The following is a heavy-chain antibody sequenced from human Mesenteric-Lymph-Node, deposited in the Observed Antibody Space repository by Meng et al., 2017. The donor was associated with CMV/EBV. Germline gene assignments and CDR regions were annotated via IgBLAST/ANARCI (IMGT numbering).Heavy chain of an antibody. D-gene: IGHD1-26*01. CDR1: GFSFSLYT. J-gene: IGHJ4*02. Sequence: GESLKISCAASGFSFSLYTMSWVRQAPGKGLEWVSFISAATSYRSYAASLKGRFTVSRDNTKNSLYLQMSSLRVEDTAVYYCARDVSGSYAAPPLLWGQGTLVTVSS. V-gene: IGHV3-21*01. CDR2: ISAATSYR. CDR3: ARDVSGSYAAPPLL.